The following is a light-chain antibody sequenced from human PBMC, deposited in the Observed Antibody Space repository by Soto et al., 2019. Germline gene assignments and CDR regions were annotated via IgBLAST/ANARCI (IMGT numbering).Light chain of an antibody. CDR3: QQRKDWPYT. CDR2: DAS. Sequence: EIGITNSPVTLSLSPGERVTLSCRASQSVNNYIAWYQQKPGQSPRLLIYDASNRATGIPARFSGSGSQTDFTLTISSLVPEDFAVYYCQQRKDWPYTFCQGTKVDIK. V-gene: IGKV3-11*01. CDR1: QSVNNY. J-gene: IGKJ2*01.